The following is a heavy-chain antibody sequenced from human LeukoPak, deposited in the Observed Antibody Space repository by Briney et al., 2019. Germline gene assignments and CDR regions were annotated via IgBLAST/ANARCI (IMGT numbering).Heavy chain of an antibody. D-gene: IGHD3-10*01. Sequence: PGGSLRLSCAASGFTFSTYEMNWVRQAPGKGLEWVAHIKEDGSEKYYVDSVKGRFTISRENAKNSLYLQMDSLRAEDTAVYFCARGGSNYGWGQGTLVTVSS. CDR3: ARGGSNYG. CDR2: IKEDGSEK. V-gene: IGHV3-7*03. J-gene: IGHJ4*02. CDR1: GFTFSTYE.